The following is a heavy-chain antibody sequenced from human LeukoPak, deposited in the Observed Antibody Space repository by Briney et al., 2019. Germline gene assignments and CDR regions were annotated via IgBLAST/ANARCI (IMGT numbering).Heavy chain of an antibody. CDR1: GFTFSSYA. CDR3: AKSTTVIDYYYYGMDV. D-gene: IGHD4-17*01. Sequence: PGGSLRLSCAASGFTFSSYAMSWVRQAPGKGLEWVSAISGSGGSTYYADSVKGRFTTSRDNSKNTLYLQMNSLRAEDTAVYYCAKSTTVIDYYYYGMDVWGQGTTVTVSS. V-gene: IGHV3-23*01. CDR2: ISGSGGST. J-gene: IGHJ6*01.